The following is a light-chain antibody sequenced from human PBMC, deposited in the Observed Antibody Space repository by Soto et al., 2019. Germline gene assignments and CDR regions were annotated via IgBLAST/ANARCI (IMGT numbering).Light chain of an antibody. CDR2: DAS. CDR1: QSVSSN. J-gene: IGKJ4*01. Sequence: EIVLTQSPGTLSLSPGERASLSCRASQSVSSNLAWYQQKPGQTPRLLIYDASNRATGIPARFSGSGSGTDFTLTISSLEPEDFAVYYCQQRSNWLTFGGGTKVDIK. V-gene: IGKV3-11*01. CDR3: QQRSNWLT.